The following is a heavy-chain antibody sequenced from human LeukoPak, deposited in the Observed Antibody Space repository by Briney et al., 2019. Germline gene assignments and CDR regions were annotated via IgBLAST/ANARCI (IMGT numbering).Heavy chain of an antibody. D-gene: IGHD1-1*01. CDR2: TRNKANRYTT. CDR1: GFTFSSYG. CDR3: ARVHGTLYYFDY. J-gene: IGHJ4*02. V-gene: IGHV3-72*01. Sequence: AGGSLRLSCAASGFTFSSYGMSWVRQAPGKGLEWVGRTRNKANRYTTEYAASVKGRFTISRDDAKNSLYLQMNSLKTEDTAVYYCARVHGTLYYFDYWGQGTLVTVSS.